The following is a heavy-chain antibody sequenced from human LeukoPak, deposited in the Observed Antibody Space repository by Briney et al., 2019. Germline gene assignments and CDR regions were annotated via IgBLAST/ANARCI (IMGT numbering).Heavy chain of an antibody. CDR2: ISGSGGST. V-gene: IGHV3-23*01. J-gene: IGHJ4*02. CDR3: AKDRLRGSYYTFDY. D-gene: IGHD1-26*01. Sequence: GGSLRLSCAASGFTFSSYAMSWVRQAPGKGLEWVSAISGSGGSTYYADSVKGRFTISRDNSKNTLYLQMNSLRAEGTAVYYCAKDRLRGSYYTFDYWGQGTLVTVSS. CDR1: GFTFSSYA.